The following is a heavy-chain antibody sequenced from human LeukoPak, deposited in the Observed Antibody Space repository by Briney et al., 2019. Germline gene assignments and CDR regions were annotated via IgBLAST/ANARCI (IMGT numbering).Heavy chain of an antibody. Sequence: HTGGSLRLSCEASGFTFSTYAMSWVRQAPGKGLEWVSVISASGGSTYYADSVKGRFTISRDNPKNTLYLQVNSLRAEDTAVYYCAKGGKWDVTPFDYWGQGTLVTVSS. CDR2: ISASGGST. V-gene: IGHV3-23*01. D-gene: IGHD1-26*01. CDR3: AKGGKWDVTPFDY. CDR1: GFTFSTYA. J-gene: IGHJ4*02.